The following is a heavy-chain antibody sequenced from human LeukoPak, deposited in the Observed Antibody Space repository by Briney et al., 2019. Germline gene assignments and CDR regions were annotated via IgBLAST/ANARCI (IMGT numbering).Heavy chain of an antibody. CDR3: ARGEGSGTSGTYINY. V-gene: IGHV1-2*02. CDR1: GYTFTGYY. Sequence: GASVKVSCKASGYTFTGYYMHWVRQAPGQGLEWMGWINPNSGGTNYAQKFRARVTMTRVTSISTAYMELSRLRSDDTAVYYCARGEGSGTSGTYINYWGQGTLVTVSS. CDR2: INPNSGGT. J-gene: IGHJ4*02. D-gene: IGHD3-10*01.